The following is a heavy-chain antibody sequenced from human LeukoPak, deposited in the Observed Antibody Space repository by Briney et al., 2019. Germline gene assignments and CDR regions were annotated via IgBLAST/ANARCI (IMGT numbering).Heavy chain of an antibody. Sequence: SVKVSCKASGGTFSSYAISWVRQAPGQGLEWMGGIIPIFGTANYARKFQGRVTITADESTSTAYMELSSLRSEDTAVYYCARDDYGFWSGPGMGYWGQGTLDTVSS. D-gene: IGHD3-3*01. CDR1: GGTFSSYA. V-gene: IGHV1-69*13. CDR2: IIPIFGTA. CDR3: ARDDYGFWSGPGMGY. J-gene: IGHJ4*02.